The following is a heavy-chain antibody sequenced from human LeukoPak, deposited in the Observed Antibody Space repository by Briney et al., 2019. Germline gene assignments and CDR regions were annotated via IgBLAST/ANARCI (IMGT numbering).Heavy chain of an antibody. V-gene: IGHV1-69*06. CDR1: GGTFISYA. CDR3: ASVRGGTTFDY. CDR2: IIPIFGTA. Sequence: GASVKVSCKASGGTFISYAISWVRQPPGQGLDWMGGIIPIFGTANYAQKFQGRVTMTEDTSTDTAYMELSSLRSEDTAVYYCASVRGGTTFDYWGQGTLVTVSS. J-gene: IGHJ4*02. D-gene: IGHD3-10*01.